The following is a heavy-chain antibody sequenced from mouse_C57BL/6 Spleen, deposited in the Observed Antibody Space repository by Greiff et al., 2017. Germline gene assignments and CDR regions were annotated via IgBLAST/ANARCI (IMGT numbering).Heavy chain of an antibody. D-gene: IGHD1-1*01. V-gene: IGHV1-82*01. CDR1: GYAFSSSW. CDR3: ARHTTVVPYYAMDY. J-gene: IGHJ4*01. CDR2: IYPGDGDT. Sequence: QVQLKESGPELVKPGASVKISCKASGYAFSSSWMNWVKQRPGKGLEWIGRIYPGDGDTNYNGKFKGKATLTADKSSSTAYMQLNSLTSEDSAVYFCARHTTVVPYYAMDYWGQGTSVTVSS.